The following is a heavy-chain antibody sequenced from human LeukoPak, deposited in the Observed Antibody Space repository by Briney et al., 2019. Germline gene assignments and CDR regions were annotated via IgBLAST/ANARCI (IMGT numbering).Heavy chain of an antibody. CDR1: GDSVSSNSAA. Sequence: SQTLSLTCAISGDSVSSNSAAWNWIRQSPSRGLEWLGRTYYRSKWYNDYAVSVKSRITINPDTSKNQFSLQLNSVTPEDTAVYYCAGLASPGTLDCYYGMDVWGQGTTVTVSS. J-gene: IGHJ6*02. CDR3: AGLASPGTLDCYYGMDV. V-gene: IGHV6-1*01. CDR2: TYYRSKWYN. D-gene: IGHD3/OR15-3a*01.